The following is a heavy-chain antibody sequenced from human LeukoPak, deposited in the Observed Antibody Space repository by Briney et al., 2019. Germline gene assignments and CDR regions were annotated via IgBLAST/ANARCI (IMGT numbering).Heavy chain of an antibody. J-gene: IGHJ4*02. CDR1: GFTFSSSW. CDR2: IKQVGSEK. CDR3: GKGAWLVQGLIDY. D-gene: IGHD6-19*01. V-gene: IGHV3-7*03. Sequence: GGSLRLSCAASGFTFSSSWMSWVRQAPGKGLEWVANIKQVGSEKYYVDSVKGRFTSTRDNSKNTLYMQMNSMGAEDTALYYCGKGAWLVQGLIDYWGQGSLVTVSS.